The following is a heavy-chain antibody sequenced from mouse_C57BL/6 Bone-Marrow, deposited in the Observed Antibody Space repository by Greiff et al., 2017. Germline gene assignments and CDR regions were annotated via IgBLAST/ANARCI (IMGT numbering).Heavy chain of an antibody. D-gene: IGHD2-5*01. V-gene: IGHV1-69*01. CDR3: ARGNSKGGYAMDY. Sequence: QVQLQQPGAELVMPGASVKLSCKASGYTFTSYWMHWVKQRPGQGLEWIGEIDPSDSYTNYTQKFKGKFTLTVDKSSSTAYMQLSSLTSEDSAVYYCARGNSKGGYAMDYWGQGTSVPVSS. J-gene: IGHJ4*01. CDR2: IDPSDSYT. CDR1: GYTFTSYW.